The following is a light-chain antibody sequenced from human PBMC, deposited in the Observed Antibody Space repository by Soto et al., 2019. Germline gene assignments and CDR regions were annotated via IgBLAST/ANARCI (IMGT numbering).Light chain of an antibody. CDR3: QQYDNLPLT. Sequence: DLQMTQSPSSLSASVGDRVAITCQASQDISNYLNWYQQKPGKAPKLLIYDASNLHTGVPSRFSGSGSGTDFSLTISSLQSEDIATYYCQQYDNLPLTFGGGTKVEIK. V-gene: IGKV1-33*01. CDR2: DAS. CDR1: QDISNY. J-gene: IGKJ4*01.